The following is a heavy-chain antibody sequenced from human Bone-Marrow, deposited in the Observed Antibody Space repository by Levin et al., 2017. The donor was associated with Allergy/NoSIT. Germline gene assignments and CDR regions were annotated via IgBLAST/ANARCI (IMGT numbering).Heavy chain of an antibody. CDR2: IYSGGST. J-gene: IGHJ4*02. CDR3: ARGWYAYYYGSGRGGYFDY. Sequence: LSLTCAASGFTVSSNYMSWVRQAPGKGLEWVSVIYSGGSTYYADSVKGRFTISRDNSKNTLYLQMNSLRAEDTAVYYCARGWYAYYYGSGRGGYFDYWGQGTLVTVSS. D-gene: IGHD3-10*01. CDR1: GFTVSSNY. V-gene: IGHV3-53*01.